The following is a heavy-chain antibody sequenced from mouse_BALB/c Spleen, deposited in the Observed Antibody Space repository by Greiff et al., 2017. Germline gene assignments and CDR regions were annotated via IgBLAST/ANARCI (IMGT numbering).Heavy chain of an antibody. V-gene: IGHV3-6*02. D-gene: IGHD2-3*01. CDR1: GYSITSGYY. CDR3: ASPIYDGYSFAY. CDR2: ISYDGSN. Sequence: EVHLVESGPGLVKPSQSLSLTCSVTGYSITSGYYWNWIRQFPGNKLEWMGYISYDGSNNYNPSLKNRISITRDTSKNQFFLKLNSVTTEDTATYYCASPIYDGYSFAYWGQGTLVTVSA. J-gene: IGHJ3*01.